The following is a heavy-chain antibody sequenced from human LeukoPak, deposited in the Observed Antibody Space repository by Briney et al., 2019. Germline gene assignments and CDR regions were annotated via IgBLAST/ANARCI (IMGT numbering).Heavy chain of an antibody. CDR2: ISNDGSSQ. CDR3: AKDAERGFDYSNSLEK. V-gene: IGHV3-33*06. CDR1: KFTFSHHG. Sequence: GGSLRLSCAASKFTFSHHGMHWVRQAPGKGLKWVALISNDGSSQNYADSVKGRFTVSRDNPHNTLYLQMNSLRPEDTAVYYCAKDAERGFDYSNSLEKWGQGTLVTVSS. D-gene: IGHD4-11*01. J-gene: IGHJ4*02.